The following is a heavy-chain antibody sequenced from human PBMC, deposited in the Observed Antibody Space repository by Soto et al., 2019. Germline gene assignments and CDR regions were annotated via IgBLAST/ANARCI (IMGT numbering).Heavy chain of an antibody. CDR3: ARRKGDYYYGMDV. D-gene: IGHD3-16*01. V-gene: IGHV1-69*02. J-gene: IGHJ6*02. CDR1: GGTFSSYS. CDR2: IIPILGIA. Sequence: QVQLVQSGAEVKKPGSSVKVSCKASGGTFSSYSISWVRQAPGQGLEWMGRIIPILGIANYAQKFQGRVTITADKSTSPAYMELSSLRSEDTAVYYCARRKGDYYYGMDVWGQGTTVTVSS.